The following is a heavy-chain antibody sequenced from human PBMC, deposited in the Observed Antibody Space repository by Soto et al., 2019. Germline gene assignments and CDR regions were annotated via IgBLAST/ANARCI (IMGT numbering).Heavy chain of an antibody. CDR2: IYYSGST. CDR1: GGSISSGGYY. Sequence: SETLSLTCTVSGGSISSGGYYWSWIRQHPGKGLEWIGYIYYSGSTYYNPSLKSRVTISVDTSKNQFSLKLSSVTAADTAVYYCARAPRGYSGYDQDYYFDYWGQGTLVTVSS. CDR3: ARAPRGYSGYDQDYYFDY. V-gene: IGHV4-31*03. J-gene: IGHJ4*02. D-gene: IGHD5-12*01.